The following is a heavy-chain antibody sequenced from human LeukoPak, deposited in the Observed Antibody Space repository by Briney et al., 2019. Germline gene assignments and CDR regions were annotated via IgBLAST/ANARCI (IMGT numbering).Heavy chain of an antibody. CDR2: IYYSGST. V-gene: IGHV4-59*12. CDR1: GGSFSGYY. Sequence: SETLSLTCAVYGGSFSGYYWSWIRQPPGKGLEWIGYIYYSGSTNYNPSLKSRVTISVDTSKNQFSLKLSSVTAADTAVYYCARGAPASAEYFQHWGQGTLVTVSS. CDR3: ARGAPASAEYFQH. J-gene: IGHJ1*01.